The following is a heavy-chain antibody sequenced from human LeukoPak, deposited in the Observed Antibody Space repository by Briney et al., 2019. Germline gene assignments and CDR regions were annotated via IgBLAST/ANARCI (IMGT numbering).Heavy chain of an antibody. CDR2: ISWNSGSI. CDR1: GFTFDDYA. CDR3: ATSRFKDGGAFDI. V-gene: IGHV3-9*03. D-gene: IGHD2-15*01. J-gene: IGHJ3*02. Sequence: PGGSLRLSCAASGFTFDDYAMHWVRQAPGKGLEWVSGISWNSGSIGYADSVKGRFTISRDNAKNSLYLQMNSLRAEDMALYYSATSRFKDGGAFDIWGQGTMVTVSS.